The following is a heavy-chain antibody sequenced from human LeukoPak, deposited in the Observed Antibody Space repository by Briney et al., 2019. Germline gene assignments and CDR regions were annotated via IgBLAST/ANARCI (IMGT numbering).Heavy chain of an antibody. J-gene: IGHJ5*02. V-gene: IGHV3-23*01. CDR2: ISGSGGST. Sequence: PGGSLRLSCAASGFTLSSYAMSWVRQAPGKGLEWVSAISGSGGSTYYADSVKGRFTISRDNSKNTLYLQMNSLRAEDTAVYYCAKVWSSSWTNWFDPWGQGTLVTVSS. CDR1: GFTLSSYA. CDR3: AKVWSSSWTNWFDP. D-gene: IGHD6-13*01.